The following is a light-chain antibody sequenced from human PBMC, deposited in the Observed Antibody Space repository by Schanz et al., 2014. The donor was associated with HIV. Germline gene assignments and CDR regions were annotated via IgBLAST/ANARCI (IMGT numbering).Light chain of an antibody. J-gene: IGKJ2*01. Sequence: DIQLTQSPSAMSAFVGDRVTITCRASQGISDYLAWYQQKPGKVPKLLIYAASTLQSGVPSRFSGSGSGTDFTLTISGLQPEDFAVYYCQQSYSNPYTFGQGTKLEI. V-gene: IGKV1-27*01. CDR3: QQSYSNPYT. CDR2: AAS. CDR1: QGISDY.